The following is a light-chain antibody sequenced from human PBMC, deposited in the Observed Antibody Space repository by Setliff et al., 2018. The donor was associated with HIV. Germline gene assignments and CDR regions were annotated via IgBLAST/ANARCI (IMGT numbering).Light chain of an antibody. V-gene: IGLV2-14*03. CDR1: SYDIGYKNC. CDR2: DVS. J-gene: IGLJ1*01. CDR3: SSYTSSSTYV. Sequence: QSVLTQPASVSGSPGQSITISCTGTSYDIGYKNCVSWYQQHPGKAPKLIIFDVSNRPSGISDRFSGSKSGNTASLAISGLQAEDEADYYCSSYTSSSTYVFGTGTKVTVL.